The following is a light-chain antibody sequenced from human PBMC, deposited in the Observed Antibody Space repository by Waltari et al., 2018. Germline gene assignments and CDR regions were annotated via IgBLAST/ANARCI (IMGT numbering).Light chain of an antibody. J-gene: IGKJ1*01. V-gene: IGKV3-11*01. CDR3: LQRSSWPWT. CDR1: QSVSGY. Sequence: EIVLTQSPATLSLSPGERATLSCRSSQSVSGYLAWYQQKVGQAPRLLIYDASNRATGIPARFSGSGSGTDFTFTISSLEPEDFAVYDCLQRSSWPWTFGQGTKVEIK. CDR2: DAS.